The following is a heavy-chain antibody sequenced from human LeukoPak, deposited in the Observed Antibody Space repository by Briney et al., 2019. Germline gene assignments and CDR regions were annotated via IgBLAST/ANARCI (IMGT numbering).Heavy chain of an antibody. J-gene: IGHJ6*02. Sequence: GASVKVSCKASGYTFTSHGITWVRQAPGQGLEWMGWISVYNGNTNYAQKVQARVTMTTDTSTSTAYMELRSLRSEDTAVYYCAKNEDYGSGDYYYYGMDVWGQGTTVTVSS. D-gene: IGHD3-10*01. V-gene: IGHV1-18*01. CDR3: AKNEDYGSGDYYYYGMDV. CDR2: ISVYNGNT. CDR1: GYTFTSHG.